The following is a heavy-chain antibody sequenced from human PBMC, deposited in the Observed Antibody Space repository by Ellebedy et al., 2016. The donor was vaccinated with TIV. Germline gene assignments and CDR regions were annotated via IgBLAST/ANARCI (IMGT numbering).Heavy chain of an antibody. CDR1: GFPFSGYS. D-gene: IGHD1-14*01. Sequence: PGGSLRLSCVASGFPFSGYSMSWVSQARGKGLEWVASIKQDGSVQFYVNSVRGRFTISRDNSKTSTYLQMNSLRAEDTAVYYCARWAYVNSWYHLDYWGQGTLVTVSS. J-gene: IGHJ4*02. CDR3: ARWAYVNSWYHLDY. CDR2: IKQDGSVQ. V-gene: IGHV3-7*01.